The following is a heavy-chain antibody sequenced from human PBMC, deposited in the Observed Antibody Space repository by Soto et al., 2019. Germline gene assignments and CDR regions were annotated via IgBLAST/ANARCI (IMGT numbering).Heavy chain of an antibody. CDR2: IGESGRTI. D-gene: IGHD2-15*01. CDR3: AKVMSGYCSGGSCLAFDY. CDR1: VFTFSSYE. V-gene: IGHV3-48*03. Sequence: GGSLRLSCAASVFTFSSYEMNWVRQAPGKGLEWVSDIGESGRTIYYADSVKGRFTISRDNAKNTLYLQMNSLRAEDTAVYYCAKVMSGYCSGGSCLAFDYWGQGTLVTVSS. J-gene: IGHJ4*02.